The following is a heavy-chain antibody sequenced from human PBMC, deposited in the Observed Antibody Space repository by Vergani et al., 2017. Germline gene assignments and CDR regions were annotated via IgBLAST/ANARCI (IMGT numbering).Heavy chain of an antibody. Sequence: QVQLQEWGAGLLKTSETLSLTCGVSGGSFSDCYWSWIRQAPGMGLEWIGEVNHGGSTNYNPSFKSRVSISVDTSKNQFSLQLTSVTAADSALYFCASISRAPTRRNPPPDYWGQGILVTVSS. CDR3: ASISRAPTRRNPPPDY. CDR2: VNHGGST. V-gene: IGHV4-34*01. J-gene: IGHJ4*02. CDR1: GGSFSDCY.